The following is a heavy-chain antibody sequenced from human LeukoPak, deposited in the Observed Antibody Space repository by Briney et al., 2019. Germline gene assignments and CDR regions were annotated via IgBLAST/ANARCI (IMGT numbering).Heavy chain of an antibody. CDR3: AREGCSGGSCYYSQ. CDR2: IYSGGST. V-gene: IGHV3-53*01. CDR1: GFTVSSNY. J-gene: IGHJ4*02. D-gene: IGHD2-15*01. Sequence: GGSLRLSCAASGFTVSSNYMSWVRQAPGKGLEWVSVIYSGGSTYYADSVKGRFTISRDNSKNTLYPQMNSLRAEDTAVYYCAREGCSGGSCYYSQWGQGTLVTVSS.